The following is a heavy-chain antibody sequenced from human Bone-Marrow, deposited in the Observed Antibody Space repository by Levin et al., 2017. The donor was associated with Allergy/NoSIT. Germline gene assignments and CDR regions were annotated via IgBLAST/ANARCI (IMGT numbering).Heavy chain of an antibody. CDR2: ISSTGTT. CDR3: ARLWMGWYFEL. CDR1: GDSISSTDYY. V-gene: IGHV4-30-4*01. D-gene: IGHD3-3*01. J-gene: IGHJ2*01. Sequence: SETLSLTCTVSGDSISSTDYYWSWIRQPPGKGLEWIGYISSTGTTSFNPSLRSRPNILVDTSKNQFSLILTSVTAADTAVSSCARLWMGWYFELWGQGTLVTVSS.